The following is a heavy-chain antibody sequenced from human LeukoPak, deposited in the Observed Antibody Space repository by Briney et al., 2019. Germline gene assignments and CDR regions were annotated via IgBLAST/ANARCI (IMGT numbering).Heavy chain of an antibody. CDR1: GGSISSYY. CDR3: ARGAAAAHY. J-gene: IGHJ4*02. V-gene: IGHV4-59*01. D-gene: IGHD6-13*01. Sequence: PSETLSLTCTVSGGSISSYYWSWIRQPPGKGLEWMGFIHYSGSTNYNPSLKSRVTISVDTSKNQFSLKLTSVTAADTAVYYCARGAAAAHYWGQGILVSVSS. CDR2: IHYSGST.